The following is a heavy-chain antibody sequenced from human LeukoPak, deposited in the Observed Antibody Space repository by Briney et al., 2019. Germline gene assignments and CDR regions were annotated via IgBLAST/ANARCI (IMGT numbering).Heavy chain of an antibody. D-gene: IGHD2-21*02. Sequence: GGSLRLSCAASGFTFSDYYMSWIRQAPGKGLEWVSYISSSGSTIYYADSVKGRFTISRDNAKNSLYLQMNSLRAEDTAVYYCARDLRWRVTASSFDYWGQGTLVTVSS. CDR2: ISSSGSTI. CDR1: GFTFSDYY. V-gene: IGHV3-11*01. CDR3: ARDLRWRVTASSFDY. J-gene: IGHJ4*02.